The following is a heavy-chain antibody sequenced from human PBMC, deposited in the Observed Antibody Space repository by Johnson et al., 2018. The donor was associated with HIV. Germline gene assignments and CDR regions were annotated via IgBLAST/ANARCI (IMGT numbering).Heavy chain of an antibody. Sequence: QVQLVESGGGVVQPGRSLRLSCAASGFTFSAYAVHWVRQAPGKGLEWLAIISYDGSNKYYADSVKGRFTISRDNSKNTLYLQMNSLRAEDTAVYYCARGFLTGTPSDAFDIWGQGTMVTVSS. CDR2: ISYDGSNK. V-gene: IGHV3-30*04. D-gene: IGHD1-1*01. J-gene: IGHJ3*02. CDR1: GFTFSAYA. CDR3: ARGFLTGTPSDAFDI.